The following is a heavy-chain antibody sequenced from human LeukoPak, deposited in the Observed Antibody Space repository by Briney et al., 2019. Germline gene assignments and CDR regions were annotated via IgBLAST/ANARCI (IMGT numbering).Heavy chain of an antibody. CDR2: IFSNDEK. Sequence: SGPVLVKPTETLTLTCTVSGFSLSNARMGVSWIRQPPGKALEWLAHIFSNDEKSYSTSLKSRLTVSKDTSKSQVVLTMTNMDPVDRATYYCARIRYNWNYEDYWGQGTLVTVSS. J-gene: IGHJ4*02. CDR3: ARIRYNWNYEDY. V-gene: IGHV2-26*01. CDR1: GFSLSNARMG. D-gene: IGHD1-7*01.